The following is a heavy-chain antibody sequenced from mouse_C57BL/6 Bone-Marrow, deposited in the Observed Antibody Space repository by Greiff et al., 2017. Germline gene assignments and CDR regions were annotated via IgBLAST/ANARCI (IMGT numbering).Heavy chain of an antibody. CDR3: ARPYYSNYWYFDV. V-gene: IGHV1-55*01. J-gene: IGHJ1*03. D-gene: IGHD2-5*01. Sequence: VQLQQPGAELVEPGASVKMSCKASGYTFTSYWITWVKQRPGQGLEWIGDIYPGSGSTNYNEKFKSKATLTVDTSSSTAYMQLSSLTSEDSAVYYCARPYYSNYWYFDVWGTGTTVTVSS. CDR1: GYTFTSYW. CDR2: IYPGSGST.